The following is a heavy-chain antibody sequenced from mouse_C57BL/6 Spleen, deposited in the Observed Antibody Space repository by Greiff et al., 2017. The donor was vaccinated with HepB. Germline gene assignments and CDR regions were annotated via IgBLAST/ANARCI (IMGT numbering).Heavy chain of an antibody. D-gene: IGHD1-1*01. CDR1: GYTFTSYW. V-gene: IGHV1-61*01. CDR3: ARHGSSPWYFDV. CDR2: IYPSDSET. J-gene: IGHJ1*03. Sequence: VQLQQSGAELVRPGSSVKLSCKASGYTFTSYWMDWVKQRPGQGLEWIGNIYPSDSETHYNQKFKDKATLTVDKSSSTAYMQLSSLTSEDSAVYYCARHGSSPWYFDVWGTGTTVTVSS.